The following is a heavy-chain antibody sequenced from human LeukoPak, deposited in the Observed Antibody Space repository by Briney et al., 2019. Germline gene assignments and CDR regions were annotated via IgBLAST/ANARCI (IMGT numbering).Heavy chain of an antibody. CDR2: IRGRDSST. V-gene: IGHV3-23*01. Sequence: PGGSLRLSCAASGFTFSNYAMSWVRQAPGKGLEWVSCIRGRDSSTYYADSVKGRFTTSRDNSKNTLYLQINSLRAEDTSVYYCAKGPPGLLASGTYLFDYWGQGTLVTVSS. J-gene: IGHJ4*02. CDR3: AKGPPGLLASGTYLFDY. CDR1: GFTFSNYA. D-gene: IGHD1-26*01.